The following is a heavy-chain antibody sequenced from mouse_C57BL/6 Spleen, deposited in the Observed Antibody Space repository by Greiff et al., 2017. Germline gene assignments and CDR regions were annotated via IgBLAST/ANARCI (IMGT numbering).Heavy chain of an antibody. J-gene: IGHJ2*01. D-gene: IGHD4-1*01. CDR3: ARGGELYYFDY. CDR1: GYTFTDYY. Sequence: VHVKQSGPVLVKPGASVKMSCKASGYTFTDYYMNWVKQSHGKSLEWIGVINPYNGGTSYNQKFKGKATLTVDKSSSTAYMELNSLTSEDSAVYYCARGGELYYFDYWGQGTTLTVSS. CDR2: INPYNGGT. V-gene: IGHV1-19*01.